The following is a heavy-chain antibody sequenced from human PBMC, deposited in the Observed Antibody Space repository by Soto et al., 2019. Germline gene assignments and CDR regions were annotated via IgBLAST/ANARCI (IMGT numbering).Heavy chain of an antibody. V-gene: IGHV1-18*01. CDR2: ISAYNGNT. D-gene: IGHD3-22*01. CDR3: ARDLQGLGYYDSSGYRDAFDI. Sequence: ASVKVSCKASGYTFTSYCISWVREAPGQGLERMGWISAYNGNTNYAQKLQGRVTMTTDTSTSTAYMELRSLRSDDTAVYYCARDLQGLGYYDSSGYRDAFDIWGQGTMVTVSS. CDR1: GYTFTSYC. J-gene: IGHJ3*02.